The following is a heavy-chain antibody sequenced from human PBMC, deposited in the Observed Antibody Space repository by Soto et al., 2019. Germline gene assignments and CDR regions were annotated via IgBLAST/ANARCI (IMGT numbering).Heavy chain of an antibody. CDR1: GRSISSVNYY. D-gene: IGHD2-15*01. V-gene: IGHV4-30-4*01. CDR3: ARYGSGECNRGSCYSPFDY. J-gene: IGHJ4*02. CDR2: IYYSGST. Sequence: QVQLQESGPGLVKPSQTLSLTCTVSGRSISSVNYYWSWIRQPPGKGLEWIGYIYYSGSTYYNPSLRSRVTISVDTSKNQFSLKLSSVTAADTAVYYCARYGSGECNRGSCYSPFDYWCQGTLVTVSS.